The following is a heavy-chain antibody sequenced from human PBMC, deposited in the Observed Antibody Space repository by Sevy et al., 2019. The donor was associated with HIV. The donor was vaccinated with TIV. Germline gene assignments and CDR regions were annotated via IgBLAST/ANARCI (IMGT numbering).Heavy chain of an antibody. CDR2: FDPNVVEK. J-gene: IGHJ4*02. CDR1: GYTLSELS. V-gene: IGHV1-24*01. Sequence: ASVKVSCKVSGYTLSELSINWVRKPPGKGLEWMGRFDPNVVEKFYAQRFKGRVTMTEETSADTAYMELSSLRSEDTAMYYCATAREYYSDNSGYLDYWGQGTPVTVSS. CDR3: ATAREYYSDNSGYLDY. D-gene: IGHD3-22*01.